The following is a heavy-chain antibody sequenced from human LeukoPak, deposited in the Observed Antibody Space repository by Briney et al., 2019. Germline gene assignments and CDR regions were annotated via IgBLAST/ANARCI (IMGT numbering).Heavy chain of an antibody. CDR2: ISWNSGSI. J-gene: IGHJ3*02. CDR3: AKGFGLQILSNAFDI. V-gene: IGHV3-9*01. Sequence: GRSLRLSCAASGFTFDDDVMHWVRQAPGKGLEWVSGISWNSGSIGYADSVKGRFTISRDNAKNSLYLQMNSLRAEDTALYYCAKGFGLQILSNAFDIWGQGTMVTVSS. D-gene: IGHD3-10*01. CDR1: GFTFDDDV.